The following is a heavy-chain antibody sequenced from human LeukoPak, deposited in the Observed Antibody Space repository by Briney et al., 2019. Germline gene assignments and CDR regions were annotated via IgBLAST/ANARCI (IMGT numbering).Heavy chain of an antibody. Sequence: GGSLRLSCAASGFTFSSYAMHWVRQAPGKGLEWVAVISYDGSNKYYAGSVKGRFTISRDNSKNTLYLQMNSLRAEDTAVYYCARDFFTMVRGVTPFDPWGQGTLVTVSS. V-gene: IGHV3-30*04. J-gene: IGHJ5*02. CDR1: GFTFSSYA. CDR2: ISYDGSNK. D-gene: IGHD3-10*01. CDR3: ARDFFTMVRGVTPFDP.